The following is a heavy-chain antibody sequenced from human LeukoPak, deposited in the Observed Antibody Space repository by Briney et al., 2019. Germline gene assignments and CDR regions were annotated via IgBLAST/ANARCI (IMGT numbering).Heavy chain of an antibody. CDR2: ISGSGGST. CDR3: AKGHEAAGQTGTDY. D-gene: IGHD6-13*01. Sequence: GGSLRLSCAASGFTFSSYGMSWVRQAPGKGLEWVSAISGSGGSTYYADSVKGRFTISRDNSKNTLYLQMNSLRAEDTAVYYCAKGHEAAGQTGTDYWGQGTLVTVSS. V-gene: IGHV3-23*01. CDR1: GFTFSSYG. J-gene: IGHJ4*02.